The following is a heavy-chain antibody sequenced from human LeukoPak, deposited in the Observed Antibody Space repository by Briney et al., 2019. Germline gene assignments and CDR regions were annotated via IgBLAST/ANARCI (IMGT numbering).Heavy chain of an antibody. CDR2: ISGSGGST. CDR3: AKAQTTDYYDSSGYQKPLDY. D-gene: IGHD3-22*01. V-gene: IGHV3-23*01. CDR1: GFTFSSYA. J-gene: IGHJ4*02. Sequence: GGSLRLSCAASGFTFSSYAVSWVRQAPGKGLEWVSAISGSGGSTYYADSVKGRFTISRDNSKNTLYLQMNSLRAEDTAVYYCAKAQTTDYYDSSGYQKPLDYWGQGTLVTVSS.